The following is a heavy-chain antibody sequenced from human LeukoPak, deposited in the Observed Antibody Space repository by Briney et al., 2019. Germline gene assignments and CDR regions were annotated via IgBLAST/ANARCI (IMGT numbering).Heavy chain of an antibody. J-gene: IGHJ3*02. CDR1: GFTFSSYG. V-gene: IGHV3-33*08. CDR3: AVFENAFDI. Sequence: PGGSLRLSCAASGFTFSSYGMHWVRQAPGKGLEWVAVIWYDGNNKYYADYVKGRFTISRDNSKNTLYLQMNSLRAEDTAVYYCAVFENAFDIWGQGTMVTVSS. CDR2: IWYDGNNK.